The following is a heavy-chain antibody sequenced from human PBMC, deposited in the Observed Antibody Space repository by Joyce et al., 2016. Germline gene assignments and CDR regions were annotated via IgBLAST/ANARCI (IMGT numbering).Heavy chain of an antibody. CDR2: SSMNSGYI. CDR3: ARNYDFWSGSPFDP. Sequence: EMQLVESGGGLVKPGGSLRLSCTGSGFNVKSYTMNWVRQAPGKGLEWLASSSMNSGYISYVDSVRGRLTISRDNAKNSLYLQMNTLRVEDTAVYYCARNYDFWSGSPFDPWGQGTQVTVSS. CDR1: GFNVKSYT. J-gene: IGHJ5*02. D-gene: IGHD3-3*01. V-gene: IGHV3-21*01.